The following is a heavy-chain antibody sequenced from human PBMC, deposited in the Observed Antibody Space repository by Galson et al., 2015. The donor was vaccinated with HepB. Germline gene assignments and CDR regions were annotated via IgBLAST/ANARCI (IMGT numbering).Heavy chain of an antibody. V-gene: IGHV3-30-3*01. CDR2: ISYDGINK. CDR3: AVCFSTSCYAAENFQH. D-gene: IGHD2-2*01. J-gene: IGHJ1*01. Sequence: SLRLSCAASGFTFNNYAIDWVRQAPGKGLERVAGISYDGINKWYADSVKGRFTISRDNSKNTVYLQINSLRAEDTAVYFCAVCFSTSCYAAENFQHWGQGTLVTVSS. CDR1: GFTFNNYA.